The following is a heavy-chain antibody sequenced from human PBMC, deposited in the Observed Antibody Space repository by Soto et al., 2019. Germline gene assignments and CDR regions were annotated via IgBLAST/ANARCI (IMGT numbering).Heavy chain of an antibody. CDR1: GFTFSSYA. D-gene: IGHD5-18*01. CDR3: ASGPMVKVYYFDY. Sequence: PGGSLRLSCAASGFTFSSYAVHWVRQAPGKGLEWVAIISYDGSNKYYADSVKGRFTISRDNSKNTLYLQMNSLRAEDTAVYYCASGPMVKVYYFDYWGQGTLVTVSS. CDR2: ISYDGSNK. V-gene: IGHV3-30-3*01. J-gene: IGHJ4*02.